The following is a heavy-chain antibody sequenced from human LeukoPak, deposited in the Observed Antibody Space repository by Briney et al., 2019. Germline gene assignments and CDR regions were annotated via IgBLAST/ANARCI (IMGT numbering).Heavy chain of an antibody. V-gene: IGHV1-18*01. J-gene: IGHJ4*02. CDR3: ARGEDGLTPWYYFDY. CDR2: ISAYNGNT. D-gene: IGHD1-26*01. Sequence: GASVKVSCKASGYTFTSYGISWVRQAPGQGLEWMGWISAYNGNTNYAQKLQGRVTMTTDTSTSTAYMELRSLRSDDTAVYYCARGEDGLTPWYYFDYWGQGTLVTVSS. CDR1: GYTFTSYG.